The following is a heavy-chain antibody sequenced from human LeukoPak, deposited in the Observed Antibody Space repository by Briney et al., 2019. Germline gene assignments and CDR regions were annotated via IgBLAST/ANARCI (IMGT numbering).Heavy chain of an antibody. V-gene: IGHV3-30*02. CDR1: GFTFSSYG. J-gene: IGHJ6*03. Sequence: GGSLRLSCAASGFTFSSYGMHWVRQAPGKGLEWVAFIRYDGSNKYYADSVKGRFTISRDNSKNTLYLQMNSLRGEDTAVYYCARAARSGYYYYMDVWGKGTTVTISS. CDR3: ARAARSGYYYYMDV. D-gene: IGHD3-10*01. CDR2: IRYDGSNK.